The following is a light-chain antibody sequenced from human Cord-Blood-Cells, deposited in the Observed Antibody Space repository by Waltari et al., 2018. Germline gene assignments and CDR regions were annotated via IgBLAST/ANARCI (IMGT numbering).Light chain of an antibody. CDR1: SGHSSYI. V-gene: IGLV4-60*03. J-gene: IGLJ2*01. CDR2: LEGSGSY. CDR3: ETWDSNTRV. Sequence: QPVLTQSSSAPPSLGSSVKLTCTLSSGHSSYIIAWHQQQPGKAPRYLMKLEGSGSYNKGSGVPDRFSGSSSGADCYLTISNLQSEDEADYYCETWDSNTRVFGGGTKLTVL.